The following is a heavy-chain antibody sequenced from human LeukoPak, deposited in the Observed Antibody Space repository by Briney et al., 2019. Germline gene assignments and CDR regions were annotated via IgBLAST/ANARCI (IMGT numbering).Heavy chain of an antibody. CDR1: GYTFTGYY. CDR3: ARGASSGYVNLDY. V-gene: IGHV1-2*02. D-gene: IGHD3-22*01. Sequence: ASVTVSCKASGYTFTGYYMHWVRQAPGQGLEWMGWINPNSGGTNYAQKFQGRVTMTRDTSISTAYMELSRLRSDDTAVYYCARGASSGYVNLDYWGQGTLVTVSS. J-gene: IGHJ4*02. CDR2: INPNSGGT.